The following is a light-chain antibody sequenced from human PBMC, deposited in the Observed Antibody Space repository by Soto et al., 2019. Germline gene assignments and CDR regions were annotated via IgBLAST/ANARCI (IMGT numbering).Light chain of an antibody. CDR1: QDISSN. CDR2: EAA. V-gene: IGKV1-9*01. CDR3: QQLNSYRA. Sequence: DIPLTQSPSFLSASVGDRVTITCRASQDISSNLAWYQQKPGKAPKLLIYEAATLQSGVPSTFSGSGSGTEFTLTISSLQPEDSATYYGQQLNSYRAFGPGTKVDI. J-gene: IGKJ3*01.